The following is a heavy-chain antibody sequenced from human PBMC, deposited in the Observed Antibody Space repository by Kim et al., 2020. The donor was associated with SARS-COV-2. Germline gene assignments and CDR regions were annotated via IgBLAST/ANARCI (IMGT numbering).Heavy chain of an antibody. J-gene: IGHJ6*02. Sequence: GGSLRLSCAASGFTFSSYSMNWVRQAPGKGLEWVSSISSSSSYIYYADSVKGRFTISRDNAKNSLYLQMNSLRAEDTAVYYCARGGGADIHLLRYFDWLSYYYGMDVWGQGTTVTVSS. CDR1: GFTFSSYS. CDR2: ISSSSSYI. V-gene: IGHV3-21*04. CDR3: ARGGGADIHLLRYFDWLSYYYGMDV. D-gene: IGHD3-9*01.